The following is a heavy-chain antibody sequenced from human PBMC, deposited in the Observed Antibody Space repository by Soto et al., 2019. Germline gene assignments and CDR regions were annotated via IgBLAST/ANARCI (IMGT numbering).Heavy chain of an antibody. CDR1: GCSISSNSYY. J-gene: IGHJ4*02. D-gene: IGHD5-12*01. Sequence: PSETLSLTCTFSGCSISSNSYYWGWIRKPPGKGLEWIGTIYYSGITYYNPSLESRVTMSVDTSKNQFSLKLSSVAAADTAVYYCARHTDIVSSTVYNWGQGILVTVSS. V-gene: IGHV4-39*01. CDR3: ARHTDIVSSTVYN. CDR2: IYYSGIT.